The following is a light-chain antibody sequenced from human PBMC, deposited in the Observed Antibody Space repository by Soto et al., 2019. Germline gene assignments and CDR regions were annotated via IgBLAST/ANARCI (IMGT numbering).Light chain of an antibody. Sequence: IHMPQTPSSRYAAVGDRVTITCKASQNINNYLNWYQQKPGRAPQLLIYDASNLEAGVPSRFRGSGSGTGFTFTISRLQPEDIPPYYCQQYEDLPTFGQGTRLEIK. V-gene: IGKV1-33*01. CDR1: QNINNY. CDR3: QQYEDLPT. J-gene: IGKJ5*01. CDR2: DAS.